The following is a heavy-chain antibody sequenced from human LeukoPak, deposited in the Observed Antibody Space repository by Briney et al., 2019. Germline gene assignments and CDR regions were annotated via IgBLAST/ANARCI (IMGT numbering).Heavy chain of an antibody. J-gene: IGHJ4*02. Sequence: GGSLRLSCAASGFTFSSYAMSWVRQAPGKGLGWVSAISGSGGSTYYADSVKGRFTISRDNSKNTLYLQMNSLRAEDTAVYYCAKGVYYYDSSGYYLNWGQGTLVTVSS. CDR2: ISGSGGST. V-gene: IGHV3-23*01. D-gene: IGHD3-22*01. CDR3: AKGVYYYDSSGYYLN. CDR1: GFTFSSYA.